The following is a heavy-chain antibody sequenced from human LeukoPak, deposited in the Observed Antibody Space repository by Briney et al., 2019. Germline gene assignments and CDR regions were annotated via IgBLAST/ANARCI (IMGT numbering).Heavy chain of an antibody. V-gene: IGHV3-48*01. CDR2: ISSSSSTI. D-gene: IGHD4-17*01. Sequence: PGGSLRLSCAASGFTFSSYSMNWVRQAPGKGLEGVSYISSSSSTIYYADSVKGRFTISRDNSKNTLYLQMNSLRAEDTAVYYCARGQLTTVTTGPWGQGTLVTVSS. J-gene: IGHJ5*02. CDR3: ARGQLTTVTTGP. CDR1: GFTFSSYS.